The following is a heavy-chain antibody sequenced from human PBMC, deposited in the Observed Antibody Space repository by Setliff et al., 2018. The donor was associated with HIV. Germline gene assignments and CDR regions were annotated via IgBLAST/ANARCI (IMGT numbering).Heavy chain of an antibody. CDR3: AREPSPSQWQPLYFDV. CDR1: GASTNAYF. J-gene: IGHJ4*02. D-gene: IGHD6-19*01. Sequence: NPSETLSLTCNVSGASTNAYFLSWVRHPAGKGLEWIGHIYTSGITNHNPSLKSRVTMSLDTSKEQFSLRLRSVTAADTAIYYCAREPSPSQWQPLYFDVWGRGSLVTVSS. CDR2: IYTSGIT. V-gene: IGHV4-4*07.